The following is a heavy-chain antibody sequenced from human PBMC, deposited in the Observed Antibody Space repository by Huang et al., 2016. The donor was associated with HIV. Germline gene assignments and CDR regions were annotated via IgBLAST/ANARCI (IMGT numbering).Heavy chain of an antibody. CDR2: INPYNGNT. Sequence: QVQLVQSGAEVKKPGASVKVSFKASGYILNDSPISWVRQAPGQGLAWVGWINPYNGNTRYVQKFQGRVTMTTDTSTSTAYMELRSLRSDDTALYYCARLWSRDGYNWDYWGQGTLVTVPS. CDR1: GYILNDSP. J-gene: IGHJ4*02. D-gene: IGHD5-12*01. V-gene: IGHV1-18*01. CDR3: ARLWSRDGYNWDY.